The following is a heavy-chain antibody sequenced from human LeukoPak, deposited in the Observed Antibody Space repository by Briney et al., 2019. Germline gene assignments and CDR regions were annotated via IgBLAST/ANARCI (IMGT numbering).Heavy chain of an antibody. Sequence: SETLSLTCAVYGGSFSDYFWGWIRQPPGKGLEWIGSIYHSGSTYYNPSLKSRVTISVDTSKNQFSLKLSSVTAADTAVYYCARVNYGDSNWYFDLWGRGTLVTVSS. CDR1: GGSFSDYF. CDR3: ARVNYGDSNWYFDL. J-gene: IGHJ2*01. V-gene: IGHV4-34*01. CDR2: IYHSGST. D-gene: IGHD4-17*01.